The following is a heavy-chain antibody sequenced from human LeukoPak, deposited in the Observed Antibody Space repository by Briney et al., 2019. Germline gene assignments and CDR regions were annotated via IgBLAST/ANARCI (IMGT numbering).Heavy chain of an antibody. D-gene: IGHD1-26*01. Sequence: SETLSLTCAVSGGSISSSNWWSWVRQPPGKGLEWIGSFSHRGGSYHNPSLKSRVTISVDTSKNQFSLKLLSVTAADTAVYYCARRPRNSGSYDGPPGLDYWGQGTLVTVSS. CDR1: GGSISSSNW. CDR3: ARRPRNSGSYDGPPGLDY. CDR2: FSHRGGS. J-gene: IGHJ4*02. V-gene: IGHV4-4*02.